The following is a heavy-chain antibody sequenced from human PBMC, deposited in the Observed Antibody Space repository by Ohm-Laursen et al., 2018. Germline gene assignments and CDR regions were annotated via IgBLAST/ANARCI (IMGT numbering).Heavy chain of an antibody. D-gene: IGHD1-1*01. CDR1: GGSISSTSYY. Sequence: GTLSLTWTVSGGSISSTSYYWGWIRQPPGKGLEWIGSIYYTGSTYFNPSLQSRVTISVDTSKNQFSLNLSFVTAADTAMYYCARKTDWNHYYFDYWGQGTLVTVSS. CDR2: IYYTGST. J-gene: IGHJ4*02. V-gene: IGHV4-39*01. CDR3: ARKTDWNHYYFDY.